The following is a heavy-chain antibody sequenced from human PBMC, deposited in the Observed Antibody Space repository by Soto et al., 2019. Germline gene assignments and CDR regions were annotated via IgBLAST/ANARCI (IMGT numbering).Heavy chain of an antibody. CDR2: INAGNGNT. D-gene: IGHD3-3*01. Sequence: GTSLKVTCKASGYTFTSYAMHWVRQAPGQRLEWMGWINAGNGNTKYSQKFQGRVTITRDTSASTAYMELSSLRPEDTAVYYCARGPRITIFGVVIPYFDYWGQGTLVTVSS. J-gene: IGHJ4*02. CDR1: GYTFTSYA. CDR3: ARGPRITIFGVVIPYFDY. V-gene: IGHV1-3*01.